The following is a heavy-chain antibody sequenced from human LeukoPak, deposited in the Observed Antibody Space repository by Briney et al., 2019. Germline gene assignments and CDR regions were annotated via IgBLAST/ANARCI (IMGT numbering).Heavy chain of an antibody. V-gene: IGHV3-74*03. D-gene: IGHD1-14*01. J-gene: IGHJ4*02. CDR3: VRENNGIDY. CDR1: GFSISKYW. Sequence: QPGGSLGLSCAVSGFSISKYWMDWVRQAPGKGPVWVSHLNGDGRTTYADSVKGRFTISRDNAKNTLYLQMDSLRAEDTAVYYCVRENNGIDYWGQGTLVTVS. CDR2: LNGDGRT.